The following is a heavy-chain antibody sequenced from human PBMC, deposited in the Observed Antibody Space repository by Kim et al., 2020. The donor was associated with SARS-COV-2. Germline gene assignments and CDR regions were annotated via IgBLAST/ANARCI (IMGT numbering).Heavy chain of an antibody. CDR2: INHSGST. D-gene: IGHD2-2*01. CDR1: GGSFSGYY. V-gene: IGHV4-34*01. Sequence: SETLSLTCAVYGGSFSGYYWSWIRQPPGKGLEWIGEINHSGSTNYNPSLKSRVTISVDTSKNQFSLKLSSVTAADTAVYYCARGLRTNYYYYYYMDVWG. CDR3: ARGLRTNYYYYYYMDV. J-gene: IGHJ6*03.